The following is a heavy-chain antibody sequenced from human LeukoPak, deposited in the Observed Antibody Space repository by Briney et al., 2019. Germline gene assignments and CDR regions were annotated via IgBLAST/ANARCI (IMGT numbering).Heavy chain of an antibody. CDR1: GFTFDDYA. CDR3: AKGNDSSGYYYSFDY. D-gene: IGHD3-22*01. Sequence: GGSLGLSCAASGFTFDDYAMHWVRQAPGKGLEWVSGISWNSGSIGYADSVKGRFTISRDNAKNSLYLQMNSLRAEDTALYYCAKGNDSSGYYYSFDYWGQGTLVTVSS. V-gene: IGHV3-9*01. CDR2: ISWNSGSI. J-gene: IGHJ4*02.